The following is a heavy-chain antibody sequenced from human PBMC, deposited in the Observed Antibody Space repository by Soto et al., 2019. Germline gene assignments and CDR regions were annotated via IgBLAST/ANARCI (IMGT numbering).Heavy chain of an antibody. Sequence: SETLSLTCAVSGGSISSGGYSWSWIRQPPGKGLEWIGYMYHSGSTYYNPSLKSRVTISVDTSKNQFSLRLASVTAADTAVYYCARLNKPGWFDPWGQGTLVTVSS. J-gene: IGHJ5*02. CDR1: GGSISSGGYS. V-gene: IGHV4-30-2*03. CDR3: ARLNKPGWFDP. CDR2: MYHSGST.